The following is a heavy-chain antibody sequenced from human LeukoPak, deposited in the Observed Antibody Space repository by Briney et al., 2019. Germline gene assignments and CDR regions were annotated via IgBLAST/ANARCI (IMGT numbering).Heavy chain of an antibody. Sequence: SETLSLTCTVSGGSITTSSYYWGWIRQPPGKGLEWIGIIYYSGSTYYNPSLKGRVTISVDTSKNQFSLKLSSVTAADTAVYYCARAFRARYFDLRGRGTLVTVSS. D-gene: IGHD2/OR15-2a*01. CDR1: GGSITTSSYY. CDR2: IYYSGST. CDR3: ARAFRARYFDL. V-gene: IGHV4-39*01. J-gene: IGHJ2*01.